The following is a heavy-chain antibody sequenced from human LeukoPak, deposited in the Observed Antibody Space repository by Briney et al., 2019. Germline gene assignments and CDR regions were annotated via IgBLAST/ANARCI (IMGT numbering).Heavy chain of an antibody. V-gene: IGHV3-30-3*01. CDR1: GFTFSSYA. Sequence: GGSLRLSCAASGFTFSSYAMHWVRQAPGKGLEWVAVISYDGSNKYYADSVKGRFTISRDNSKNTLYLQMNSLRAEDTAAYYCARDLGYDFWSGWDDAFDIWGQGTMVTVSS. J-gene: IGHJ3*02. CDR3: ARDLGYDFWSGWDDAFDI. D-gene: IGHD3-3*01. CDR2: ISYDGSNK.